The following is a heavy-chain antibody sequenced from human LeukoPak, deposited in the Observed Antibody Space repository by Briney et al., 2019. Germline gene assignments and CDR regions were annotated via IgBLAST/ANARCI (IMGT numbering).Heavy chain of an antibody. D-gene: IGHD6-19*01. CDR2: IYSGGST. Sequence: PGGSLRLSCAASGFTVSSNYMSWVRQAPGKGLEWVSVIYSGGSTYYADSVKGRFTISRDNSKNTLYLQINSLRAEDTAVYYCARVKGSGWYGGGYFDYWGQGTLVTVSS. J-gene: IGHJ4*02. V-gene: IGHV3-66*01. CDR3: ARVKGSGWYGGGYFDY. CDR1: GFTVSSNY.